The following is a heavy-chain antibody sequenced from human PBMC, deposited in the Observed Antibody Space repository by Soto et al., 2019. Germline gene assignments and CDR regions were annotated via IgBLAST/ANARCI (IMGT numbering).Heavy chain of an antibody. D-gene: IGHD3-10*01. CDR2: ISAYNGNT. Sequence: ASVKVSCKASGYTFTSYGISWVRQAPGQGLEWMGWISAYNGNTNYAQKLQGRVTMTTDTSTSTAYMELRSLRSDDTAVYYCARVTYYGSGSFWFDPWGQGTLVTVSS. V-gene: IGHV1-18*01. CDR3: ARVTYYGSGSFWFDP. CDR1: GYTFTSYG. J-gene: IGHJ5*02.